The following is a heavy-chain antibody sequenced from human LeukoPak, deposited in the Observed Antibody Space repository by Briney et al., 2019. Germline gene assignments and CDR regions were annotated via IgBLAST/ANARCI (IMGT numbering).Heavy chain of an antibody. V-gene: IGHV3-74*01. Sequence: GGSLRLSCATSGFTFSSYWMHWVRQDPVKGLLWVSRINGDGSSTDYADSEKGRFTISRDNAKNTVYLQMDSLKAEDTAVYYCVRGYSSGYRLDYWGQGTLVTVSS. D-gene: IGHD3-22*01. CDR3: VRGYSSGYRLDY. J-gene: IGHJ4*02. CDR2: INGDGSST. CDR1: GFTFSSYW.